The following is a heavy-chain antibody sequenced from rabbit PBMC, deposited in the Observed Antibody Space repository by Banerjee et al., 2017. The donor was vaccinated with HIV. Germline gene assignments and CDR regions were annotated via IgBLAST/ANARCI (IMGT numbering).Heavy chain of an antibody. J-gene: IGHJ3*01. D-gene: IGHD1-1*01. CDR3: ASDSSGYGWSTRLDL. V-gene: IGHV1S40*01. Sequence: QSLEESGGGLVQPEGSLTLTCTASGFSFNSNYYMCWVRQAPGKGLEWIVCIYGGSDGDTVYASWAKGRFTISKASSTTVSLQMTSLTAADTATYFCASDSSGYGWSTRLDLWGPGTLVTVS. CDR1: GFSFNSNYY. CDR2: IYGGSDGDT.